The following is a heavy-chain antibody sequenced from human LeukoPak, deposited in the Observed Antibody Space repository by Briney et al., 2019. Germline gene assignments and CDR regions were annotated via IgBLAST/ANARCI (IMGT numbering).Heavy chain of an antibody. J-gene: IGHJ1*01. Sequence: GGSLRLSCAASGFTVSSNYMSWVRQAPGKGLEWVSVIYSGGSTYYADSVKGRFTISRDNSKNTLYLQMNSLRAEDTAVYYCARDGQTWVSSSWGLYFQHWGQGTLVTVSS. CDR1: GFTVSSNY. CDR3: ARDGQTWVSSSWGLYFQH. D-gene: IGHD6-13*01. CDR2: IYSGGST. V-gene: IGHV3-53*01.